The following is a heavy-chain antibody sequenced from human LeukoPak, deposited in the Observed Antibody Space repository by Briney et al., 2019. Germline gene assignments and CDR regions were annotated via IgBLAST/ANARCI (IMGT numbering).Heavy chain of an antibody. Sequence: ASVKVSCKTSGYTFTTYGIDWVRQASGQGLERTGWISPYNGNTDYEQKFQGRFALTADTSTSTAYMELRSLRSDDTATYYCAIIDLSSGFDYWGQGTLVTVSS. V-gene: IGHV1-18*01. J-gene: IGHJ4*02. CDR3: AIIDLSSGFDY. CDR1: GYTFTTYG. D-gene: IGHD1-26*01. CDR2: ISPYNGNT.